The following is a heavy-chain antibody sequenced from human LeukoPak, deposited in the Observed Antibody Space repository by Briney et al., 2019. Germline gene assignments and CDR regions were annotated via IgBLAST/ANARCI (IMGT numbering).Heavy chain of an antibody. V-gene: IGHV3-23*01. Sequence: PGGTLRLSCEASGFTFSTYGMSWVRQAPGKGLEWVSAISGSGGSTYYADSVKGRVTISRDNSKNTLYLQMNSLRAEDTAVYYCAKDLGSWYLHYYYYMDVWGKGTTVTVSS. CDR1: GFTFSTYG. J-gene: IGHJ6*03. CDR2: ISGSGGST. D-gene: IGHD6-13*01. CDR3: AKDLGSWYLHYYYYMDV.